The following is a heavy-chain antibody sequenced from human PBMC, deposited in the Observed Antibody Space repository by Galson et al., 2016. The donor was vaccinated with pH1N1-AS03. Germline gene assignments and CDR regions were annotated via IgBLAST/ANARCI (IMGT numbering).Heavy chain of an antibody. Sequence: SLRLSCAASGFTFSNYWMHWVRQVPGKGLMWVSGIKSAGGDTRYADSVKGRFIISRDDAKNTLYLQMNSLRAEETAVYYCARAETHGRQAVASGIAVWGQGTTVIVSS. CDR1: GFTFSNYW. D-gene: IGHD6-19*01. CDR2: IKSAGGDT. J-gene: IGHJ6*02. CDR3: ARAETHGRQAVASGIAV. V-gene: IGHV3-74*01.